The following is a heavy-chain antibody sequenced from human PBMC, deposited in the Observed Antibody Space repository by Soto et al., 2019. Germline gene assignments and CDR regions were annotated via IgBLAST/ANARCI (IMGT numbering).Heavy chain of an antibody. CDR2: ISVSGGST. V-gene: IGHV3-23*01. CDR3: ARGQIPQLENSFGY. CDR1: GLTIMDHV. D-gene: IGHD3-3*01. Sequence: RLGNTVSGLTIMDHVVRRILKTTGKGLEWVSAISVSGGSTFYADSVKGRSIISRDNSKNTLYLQLNSLRAEDTAVYFCARGQIPQLENSFGYRGQATFLSGSS. J-gene: IGHJ4*02.